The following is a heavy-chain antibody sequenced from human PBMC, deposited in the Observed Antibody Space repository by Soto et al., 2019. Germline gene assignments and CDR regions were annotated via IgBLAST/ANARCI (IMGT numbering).Heavy chain of an antibody. V-gene: IGHV1-69*01. CDR1: GGTFSSYA. CDR2: IIPIFGTA. J-gene: IGHJ5*02. D-gene: IGHD2-2*02. Sequence: QVQLVQSGAEVKKPGSSVKVSCKASGGTFSSYAISWVRQAPGQGLEWMGGIIPIFGTANYAQKFQGRVTITADESTSTAYMELSSLRSEDTAVYYCARVGGPYCSSTSCYTSSWFDPWGQGTLVTVSS. CDR3: ARVGGPYCSSTSCYTSSWFDP.